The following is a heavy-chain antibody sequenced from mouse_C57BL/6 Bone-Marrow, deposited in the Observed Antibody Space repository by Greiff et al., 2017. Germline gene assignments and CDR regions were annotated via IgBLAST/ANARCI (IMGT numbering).Heavy chain of an antibody. Sequence: VQLKQSGAELVRPGASVKLSCTASGFNIKDDYMHWVKQRPEQGLEWIGWIDPENGDTEYASKFQGKATITADTSSNTAYLQLNSLTSEDTAVYYCTNSNYVFDYWGQGTTLTVSS. V-gene: IGHV14-4*01. CDR2: IDPENGDT. CDR1: GFNIKDDY. D-gene: IGHD2-5*01. J-gene: IGHJ2*01. CDR3: TNSNYVFDY.